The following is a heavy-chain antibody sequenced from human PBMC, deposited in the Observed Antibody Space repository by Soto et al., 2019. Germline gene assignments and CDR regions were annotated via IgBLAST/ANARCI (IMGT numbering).Heavy chain of an antibody. CDR1: GYSFPSQW. V-gene: IGHV5-51*01. CDR2: IYPADSDT. D-gene: IGHD2-2*01. J-gene: IGHJ6*02. Sequence: VEYLKISYKGSGYSFPSQWIGWVRQTPGKGLEWMGSIYPADSDTRYSPSFQGQVIISADKSISTAYLQWSSLKASDTDMYYCARSLAPYCSSTIFYWSGDHYYLMSFRGQGSTVTVSS. CDR3: ARSLAPYCSSTIFYWSGDHYYLMSF.